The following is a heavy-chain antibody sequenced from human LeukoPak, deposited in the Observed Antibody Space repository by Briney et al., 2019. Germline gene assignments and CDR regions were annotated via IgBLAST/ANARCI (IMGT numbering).Heavy chain of an antibody. J-gene: IGHJ4*02. D-gene: IGHD2-2*01. Sequence: SETLSLTCTVSGGSISSYYWSWLRQPAGKGLEWIGRIYTSGSTIYNPSLKSRVTMSVDTSKNQFSLKLTSVTAADTAVYYCARNRVPAGESRYYFDYWGQGTLVTVSS. CDR3: ARNRVPAGESRYYFDY. V-gene: IGHV4-4*07. CDR2: IYTSGST. CDR1: GGSISSYY.